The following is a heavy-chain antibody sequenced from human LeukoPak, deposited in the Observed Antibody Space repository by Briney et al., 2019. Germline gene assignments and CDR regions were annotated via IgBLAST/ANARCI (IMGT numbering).Heavy chain of an antibody. J-gene: IGHJ4*02. CDR3: AKDGHSSGRYKDS. CDR1: GFTFSSIA. Sequence: GGSLRLSCAASGFTFSSIAMSWVRQAPDKGLEWVSTISGSGGGTYYADSVKGRFTISRDNSKNTLYLQMNSLRAEDTAVYYCAKDGHSSGRYKDSWGQGTLVTVSS. D-gene: IGHD6-19*01. V-gene: IGHV3-23*01. CDR2: ISGSGGGT.